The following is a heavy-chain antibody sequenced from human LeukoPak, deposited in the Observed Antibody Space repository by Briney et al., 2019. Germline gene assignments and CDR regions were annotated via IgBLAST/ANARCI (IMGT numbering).Heavy chain of an antibody. D-gene: IGHD4-11*01. J-gene: IGHJ4*02. V-gene: IGHV3-23*01. Sequence: PGGSLRLSCAASGFTFSRYAASCVPQTPGKGLGWVSAIIGSVGSTYYTHSVKSRFTISRDTSKNTLYIYKNSVRAASTRLCHCAKSVTTFDYWGQGTLVTVSS. CDR3: AKSVTTFDY. CDR2: IIGSVGST. CDR1: GFTFSRYA.